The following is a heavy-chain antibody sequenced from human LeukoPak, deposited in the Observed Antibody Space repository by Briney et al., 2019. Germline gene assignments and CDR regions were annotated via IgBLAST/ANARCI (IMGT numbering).Heavy chain of an antibody. J-gene: IGHJ3*02. D-gene: IGHD2-15*01. Sequence: GESLKISRRGSGYLFTSSWNGWVRQMPGKGLEWRGIIYPGDSDTRYSPPFQGQVTISADKSISTAYLQWSSLKASDTAMYYCARDLAATRDAFDIWGQGTMVTVSS. CDR1: GYLFTSSW. V-gene: IGHV5-51*01. CDR2: IYPGDSDT. CDR3: ARDLAATRDAFDI.